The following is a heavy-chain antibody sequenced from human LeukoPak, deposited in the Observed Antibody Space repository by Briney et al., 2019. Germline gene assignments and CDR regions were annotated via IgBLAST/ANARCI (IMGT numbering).Heavy chain of an antibody. Sequence: GASVKVSCKASGYTFTSYAMNWVRQAPGQGLEWMGWINTNTGNPTYAQGFTGRFVFSLDTSVSTAYLQISSLKAEDTAVYYCAGAPITIFGVVGQDFDYWGQGTLVTVSS. CDR2: INTNTGNP. V-gene: IGHV7-4-1*02. J-gene: IGHJ4*02. D-gene: IGHD3-3*01. CDR1: GYTFTSYA. CDR3: AGAPITIFGVVGQDFDY.